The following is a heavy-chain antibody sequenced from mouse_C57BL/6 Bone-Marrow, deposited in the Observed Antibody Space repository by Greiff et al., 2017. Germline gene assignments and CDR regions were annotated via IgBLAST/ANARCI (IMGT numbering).Heavy chain of an antibody. CDR1: GYTFTDYA. CDR3: RYGYDGRPWFAY. J-gene: IGHJ3*01. V-gene: IGHV1-67*01. Sequence: HLVESGPELVRPGVSVKISCKGSGYTFTDYAMHWVKQSHAKSLEWIGVISTYYGDASYNQKFKDKATMTVDKSSSTAYMELARPTSEDSAVYYSRYGYDGRPWFAYWGQGTLVTVSA. CDR2: ISTYYGDA. D-gene: IGHD2-2*01.